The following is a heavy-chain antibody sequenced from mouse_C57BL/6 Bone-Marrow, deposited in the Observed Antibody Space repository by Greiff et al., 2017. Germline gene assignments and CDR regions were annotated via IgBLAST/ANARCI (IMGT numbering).Heavy chain of an antibody. CDR3: VSGPSFAY. CDR1: GYTFTSYG. J-gene: IGHJ3*01. Sequence: QVQLQQPGAELVKPGASVKLSCKASGYTFTSYGMQWVNQRPGKGLEWIGEINPADGNTNSNQKFKGKATLTVDTSSSTAYMQLTSLTSEDSAVYYCVSGPSFAYWGQGTLVTVSA. V-gene: IGHV1-50*01. CDR2: INPADGNT. D-gene: IGHD4-1*01.